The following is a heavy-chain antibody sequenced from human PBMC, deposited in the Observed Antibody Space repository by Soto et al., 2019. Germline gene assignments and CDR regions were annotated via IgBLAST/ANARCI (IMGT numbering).Heavy chain of an antibody. J-gene: IGHJ6*03. D-gene: IGHD3-3*01. V-gene: IGHV4-39*01. Sequence: SETLSLTCTVSGGSISSSSYFWGWIRQPPGKGLEWIGSICYSGSTYYNPSLKSRVTISVDTSKNQFSLKLSSVTAADTAVYYCARQSLEHYDFWSGYYYYYMDVWGKGTTVTVSS. CDR2: ICYSGST. CDR3: ARQSLEHYDFWSGYYYYYMDV. CDR1: GGSISSSSYF.